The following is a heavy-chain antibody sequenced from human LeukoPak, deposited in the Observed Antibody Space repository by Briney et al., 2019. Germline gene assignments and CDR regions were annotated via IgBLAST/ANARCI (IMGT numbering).Heavy chain of an antibody. CDR2: IKQDGSEK. J-gene: IGHJ6*03. CDR1: GFTFSSYW. CDR3: ARVHRYSSSWYYMDV. Sequence: PGGSLRLSCAASGFTFSSYWMSWVRQAPGKGLEWVANIKQDGSEKYYVDSVKGRFTISRDNAKNSLYLQMNSLRAEDTAVYYCARVHRYSSSWYYMDVWGKGTTVTISS. V-gene: IGHV3-7*01. D-gene: IGHD6-13*01.